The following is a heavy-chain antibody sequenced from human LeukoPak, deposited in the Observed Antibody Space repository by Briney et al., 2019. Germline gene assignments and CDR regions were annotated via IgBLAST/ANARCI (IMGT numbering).Heavy chain of an antibody. J-gene: IGHJ4*02. CDR2: VHFSGTT. V-gene: IGHV3-66*01. CDR3: VGGPDDKKLGY. CDR1: GFTISNNY. D-gene: IGHD3-22*01. Sequence: PGGSLRLSCAVSGFTISNNYINWVRQAPGKGPEWVALVHFSGTTFYADSVKGRFTMSRDNSKNTGYLQMNSLRAEDTAVYYCVGGPDDKKLGYWGQGTLVPVSS.